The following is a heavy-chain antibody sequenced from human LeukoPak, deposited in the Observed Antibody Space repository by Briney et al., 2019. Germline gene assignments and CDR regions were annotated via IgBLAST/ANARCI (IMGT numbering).Heavy chain of an antibody. D-gene: IGHD4-17*01. CDR1: GFSFSGYA. Sequence: GGSLRLSCAASGFSFSGYAMSWVRQAPGKGLEWVAVISYDGSNKYYADSVKGRFTISRDNAKNSLYLQMNSLRAEDTAVYYCWVTTNYYYYYYMDVWGKGTTVTVSS. CDR2: ISYDGSNK. CDR3: WVTTNYYYYYYMDV. V-gene: IGHV3-30*04. J-gene: IGHJ6*03.